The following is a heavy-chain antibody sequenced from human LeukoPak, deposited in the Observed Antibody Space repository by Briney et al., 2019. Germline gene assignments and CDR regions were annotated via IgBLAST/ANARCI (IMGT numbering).Heavy chain of an antibody. Sequence: PGGSLRLSCAASGFTFSSYAMSWVRQAPGKGLEWVSAISGSGGSTYYADSVKGRFTISRDNSKNTLYLQMYSLRAEDTAVYYCAKVLLWFGEENLDYWGQGTLVTVSS. CDR3: AKVLLWFGEENLDY. D-gene: IGHD3-10*01. CDR1: GFTFSSYA. CDR2: ISGSGGST. J-gene: IGHJ4*02. V-gene: IGHV3-23*01.